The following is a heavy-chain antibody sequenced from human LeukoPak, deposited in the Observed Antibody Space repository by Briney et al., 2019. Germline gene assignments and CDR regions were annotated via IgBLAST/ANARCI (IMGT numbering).Heavy chain of an antibody. CDR2: IYYSGST. D-gene: IGHD2-15*01. CDR3: ARDCITGYCSGGSCWSWFDP. V-gene: IGHV4-30-4*01. J-gene: IGHJ5*02. CDR1: GGSISSGDYY. Sequence: SQTLSHTCTVSGGSISSGDYYWSWIRQPPGKGLEWIGYIYYSGSTYYNPSLKSRVTISVDTSKNQFSLKLSSVTAADTAVYYCARDCITGYCSGGSCWSWFDPWGQGTLVTVSS.